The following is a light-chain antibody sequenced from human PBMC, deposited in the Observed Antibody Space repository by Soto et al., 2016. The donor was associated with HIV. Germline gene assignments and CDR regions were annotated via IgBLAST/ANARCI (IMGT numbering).Light chain of an antibody. V-gene: IGLV3-21*03. CDR2: DDS. Sequence: YELTQPPSVSVAPGKTATITCGGNNIGIKSVHWYQQKPGQAPVLVVYDDSDRPSGIPERFSGSNSGNTATLTISRVEAGDEADYYCQVWDTNSDHDVVFGGGTKLTVL. J-gene: IGLJ2*01. CDR3: QVWDTNSDHDVV. CDR1: NIGIKS.